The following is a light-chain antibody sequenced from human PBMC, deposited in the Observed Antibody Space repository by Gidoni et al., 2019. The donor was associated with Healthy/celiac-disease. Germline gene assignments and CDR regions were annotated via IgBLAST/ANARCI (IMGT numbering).Light chain of an antibody. CDR3: SSYTSSSTL. Sequence: QSALTQPASASGSPGQSITISCTGTSSDVGGYNYVSWYQQHPGKAPKLMIYEVSNRLSGVSNRFSGSKSGNTASLTISGLQAEDEADYYCSSYTSSSTLFGGGTKLTVL. CDR1: SSDVGGYNY. J-gene: IGLJ3*02. V-gene: IGLV2-14*01. CDR2: EVS.